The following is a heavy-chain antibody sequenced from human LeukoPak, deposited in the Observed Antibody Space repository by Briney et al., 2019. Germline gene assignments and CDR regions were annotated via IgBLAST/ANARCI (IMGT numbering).Heavy chain of an antibody. V-gene: IGHV3-23*01. CDR2: IGSDVRT. Sequence: PGGSLRLSCEASGFTFSSNAMSWVRQAPGKGLEWVSGIGSDVRTHYADSVKGRFTISRDNAKNSLYLQMNSLRAEDTAVYYCAELGITMIGGVWGKGTTVTISS. CDR3: AELGITMIGGV. CDR1: GFTFSSNA. J-gene: IGHJ6*04. D-gene: IGHD3-10*02.